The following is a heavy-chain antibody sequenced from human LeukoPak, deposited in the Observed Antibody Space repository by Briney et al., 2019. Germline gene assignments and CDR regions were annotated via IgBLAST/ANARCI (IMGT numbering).Heavy chain of an antibody. CDR2: IGGSGYST. J-gene: IGHJ4*02. D-gene: IGHD2-15*01. Sequence: PGGSLRLSCAASGFTFSSYAMNWVRQAPGKGLEWVSTIGGSGYSTYYADSVEGRFTIPRNNSKNTLYLQMDSLRAEHTAAYYCAKDSSRCSGGSCYSCFDYWGQGTLVTVSS. CDR1: GFTFSSYA. V-gene: IGHV3-23*01. CDR3: AKDSSRCSGGSCYSCFDY.